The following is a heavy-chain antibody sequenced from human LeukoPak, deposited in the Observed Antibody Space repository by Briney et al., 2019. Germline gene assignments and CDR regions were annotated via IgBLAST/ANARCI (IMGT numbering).Heavy chain of an antibody. V-gene: IGHV4-34*01. CDR2: INHSGST. Sequence: SETLSLTCAVYGGSFRGYYWSWIRQPPGKGLEWIGEINHSGSTNYNPSLKSRVTISVDTSKNQFSLKLSSVTAADTAVYYCARGLFVVVTLWGHGTMVTVSS. CDR3: ARGLFVVVTL. J-gene: IGHJ3*01. CDR1: GGSFRGYY. D-gene: IGHD2-21*02.